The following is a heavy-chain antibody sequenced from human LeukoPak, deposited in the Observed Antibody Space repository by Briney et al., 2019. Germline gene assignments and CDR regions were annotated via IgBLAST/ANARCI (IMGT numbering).Heavy chain of an antibody. J-gene: IGHJ6*02. V-gene: IGHV5-51*01. D-gene: IGHD2-2*01. CDR2: IFPGDSDI. CDR1: GYGFTSQW. CDR3: ANALGYCTSTTCSRNYYGLDV. Sequence: PGESLKISCKGSGYGFTSQWIGWVRQMPGKGLEWMGLIFPGDSDIRYSPSFQGQVTISADKSISTAYLQWSSLKASDTAMYYCANALGYCTSTTCSRNYYGLDVWGQGTTVSVSS.